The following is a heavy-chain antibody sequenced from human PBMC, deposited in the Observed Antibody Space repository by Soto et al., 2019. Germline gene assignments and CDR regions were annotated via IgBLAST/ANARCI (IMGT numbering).Heavy chain of an antibody. CDR3: ARSYCVNNSCYNGYFDY. CDR1: GYSFTSNW. CDR2: IDPRDSYT. Sequence: PGESLKISCKGSGYSFTSNWISWVRQMPGKGLEWMGRIDPRDSYTNYSPSFQGHVTISVDKSDNTSYLQWSSLKASDADMYFCARSYCVNNSCYNGYFDYWGRGTLVTGSS. J-gene: IGHJ4*01. D-gene: IGHD2-15*01. V-gene: IGHV5-10-1*01.